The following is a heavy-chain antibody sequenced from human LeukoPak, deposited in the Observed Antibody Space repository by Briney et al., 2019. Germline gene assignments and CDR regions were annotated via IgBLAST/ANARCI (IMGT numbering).Heavy chain of an antibody. CDR3: AKGDDFWSGYYSPDY. D-gene: IGHD3-3*01. Sequence: GGSLRLSCAASGFTVSSNYMSWVRQAPGKGLEWVSAISGSGGSTYYADSVKGRFTISRDNSKNTLYLQMNSLRAEDTAVYYCAKGDDFWSGYYSPDYWGQGTLVTVSS. CDR2: ISGSGGST. V-gene: IGHV3-23*01. J-gene: IGHJ4*02. CDR1: GFTVSSNY.